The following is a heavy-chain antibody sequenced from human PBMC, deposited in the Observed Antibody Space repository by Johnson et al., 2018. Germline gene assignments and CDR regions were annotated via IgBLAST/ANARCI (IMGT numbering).Heavy chain of an antibody. Sequence: VQLVESGGGLVQXGRSLGLSCAASGFSFDDYAMHWVRQAPGKGLEWVSGISWNSGRIGYADSAKGRFTISTDNAKHSRYLQSNSLRTEDTALYYCGTGSAFDIWGQGTMVTVSS. J-gene: IGHJ3*02. CDR1: GFSFDDYA. CDR3: GTGSAFDI. V-gene: IGHV3-9*01. CDR2: ISWNSGRI.